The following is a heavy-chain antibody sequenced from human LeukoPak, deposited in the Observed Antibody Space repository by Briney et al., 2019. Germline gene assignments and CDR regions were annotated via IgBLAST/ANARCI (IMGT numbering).Heavy chain of an antibody. V-gene: IGHV7-4-1*02. CDR3: ARRPYCTNGVCYGELGFDP. CDR2: ISTNTGNP. J-gene: IGHJ5*02. D-gene: IGHD2-8*01. CDR1: GYTFTSYA. Sequence: EASVKVSCKASGYTFTSYAINGVRQAPGQGLEWMGWISTNTGNPTYAQGFTGRFVFSLDTSVSTAYLQISSLKAEDTAVYYCARRPYCTNGVCYGELGFDPWGQGTLVTVSS.